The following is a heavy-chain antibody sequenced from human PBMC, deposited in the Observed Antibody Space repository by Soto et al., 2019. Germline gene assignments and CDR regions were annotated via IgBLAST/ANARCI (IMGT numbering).Heavy chain of an antibody. Sequence: SVKVSCKTSGFTFSSSAVHWVRQARGHRLQWIGWIDVGSANANYAQMLQERVTISRDMSTSTAYMELSSLRPEDTAVYYCARGRGYSYGLDPWGQGTLVTVSS. CDR1: GFTFSSSA. CDR2: IDVGSANA. D-gene: IGHD5-18*01. CDR3: ARGRGYSYGLDP. V-gene: IGHV1-58*01. J-gene: IGHJ5*02.